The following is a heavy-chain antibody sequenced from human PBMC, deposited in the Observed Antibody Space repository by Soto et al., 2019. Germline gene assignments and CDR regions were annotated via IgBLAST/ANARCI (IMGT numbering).Heavy chain of an antibody. CDR1: GFTFSSYA. D-gene: IGHD6-19*01. Sequence: QVQLVESGGGVVQPGRSLRLSCAASGFTFSSYAMHWVRQAPGKGLEWVAVIWDDGSNKKHADSVKGRFTISRDNSKNTLYLQINSPRAEDTAVYFCPRDRGLAPFDIWGQGTVVTVSS. J-gene: IGHJ3*02. CDR3: PRDRGLAPFDI. V-gene: IGHV3-33*01. CDR2: IWDDGSNK.